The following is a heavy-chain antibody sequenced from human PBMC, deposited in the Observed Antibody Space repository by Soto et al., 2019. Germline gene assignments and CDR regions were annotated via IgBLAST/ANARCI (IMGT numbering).Heavy chain of an antibody. V-gene: IGHV3-74*01. Sequence: GGSLRLSCAASGFTFSSYWMHWVRQAPGKGLVWVSRINSDGSSTSYADSVKGRFTISRDNAKNTLYLQMNSLRAEDTAVYYCASGLVVVPAATYYYYYGMDVWGQGTTVTVSS. J-gene: IGHJ6*02. D-gene: IGHD2-2*01. CDR1: GFTFSSYW. CDR2: INSDGSST. CDR3: ASGLVVVPAATYYYYYGMDV.